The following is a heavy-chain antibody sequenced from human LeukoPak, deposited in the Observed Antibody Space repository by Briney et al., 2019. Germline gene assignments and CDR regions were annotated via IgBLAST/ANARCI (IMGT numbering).Heavy chain of an antibody. D-gene: IGHD5-18*01. CDR3: ARDCGYSYSDAFDI. V-gene: IGHV4-34*01. CDR1: GASFSGYY. Sequence: SETLSLTCAVYGASFSGYYWSWIRQPPGKGLEWIGGINHSGSTNYNPSLKSRVTISVDTSKNQFSLKLSSVTAADTAVYYCARDCGYSYSDAFDIWGQGTMVTVSS. J-gene: IGHJ3*02. CDR2: INHSGST.